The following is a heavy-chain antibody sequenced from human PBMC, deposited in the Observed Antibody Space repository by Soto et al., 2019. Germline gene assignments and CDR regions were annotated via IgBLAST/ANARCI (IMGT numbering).Heavy chain of an antibody. CDR3: ARDTGSSSWANWFDP. D-gene: IGHD6-13*01. CDR1: GGSISSSNW. Sequence: SETLSLTCAVSGGSISSSNWWSWVRQPPGKGLEWIGEIYHSGSTNYNPSLKSRVTISVDKSKNQFSLKLSSVTAADTAVYYCARDTGSSSWANWFDPWGQGTLVTVSS. CDR2: IYHSGST. J-gene: IGHJ5*02. V-gene: IGHV4-4*02.